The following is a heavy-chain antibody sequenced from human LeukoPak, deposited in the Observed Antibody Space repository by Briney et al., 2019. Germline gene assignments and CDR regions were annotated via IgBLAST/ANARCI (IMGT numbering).Heavy chain of an antibody. CDR3: VKDEDWGFGS. CDR2: IRQDGSQK. J-gene: IGHJ4*02. D-gene: IGHD7-27*01. CDR1: GFIFSSYS. V-gene: IGHV3-7*01. Sequence: GGSLRLSCAASGFIFSSYSMNWVRQAPGKGLEWVATIRQDGSQKYYVDSVKGRFTISRDNAKNSLYLQMNSLRAEDTAPYYCVKDEDWGFGSWGQGTPVTVS.